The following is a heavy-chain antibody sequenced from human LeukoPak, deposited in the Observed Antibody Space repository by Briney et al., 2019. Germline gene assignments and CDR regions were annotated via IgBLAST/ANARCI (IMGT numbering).Heavy chain of an antibody. V-gene: IGHV3-7*01. Sequence: GGTLTLSCTASGYSFSNNYIRWIRQAPGKGLEWMANIKEDGSNRVHLGSVKCQFTVSRDNARNSLYLQMISMRVEDTAVYYCARVIVAVPGYFDYFDFWGQGVLVTVSS. CDR2: IKEDGSNR. CDR1: GYSFSNNY. CDR3: ARVIVAVPGYFDYFDF. D-gene: IGHD6-19*01. J-gene: IGHJ4*02.